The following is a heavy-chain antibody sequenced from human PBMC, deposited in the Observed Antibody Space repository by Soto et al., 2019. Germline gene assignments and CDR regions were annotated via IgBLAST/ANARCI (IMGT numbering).Heavy chain of an antibody. CDR3: ARDWAAYCGGDCYSPFDY. Sequence: EVQLVESGGGLVQPGGSLRLSCAASGFTFSSYSMNWVRQAPGKGLEWVSYISISSSTIYYADSVKDRFTISRDNARNSLYLQMNSLRDEDTAVYYCARDWAAYCGGDCYSPFDYWGQGTLVTVSS. CDR1: GFTFSSYS. CDR2: ISISSSTI. D-gene: IGHD2-21*02. V-gene: IGHV3-48*02. J-gene: IGHJ4*02.